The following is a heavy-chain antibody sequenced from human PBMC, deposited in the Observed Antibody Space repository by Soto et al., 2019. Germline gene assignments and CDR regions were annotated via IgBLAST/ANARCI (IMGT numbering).Heavy chain of an antibody. CDR1: GFTFSSYA. CDR2: ISSVGVNT. D-gene: IGHD2-2*01. Sequence: PGGSLRLSCAASGFTFSSYAMNWVRQAPGKGLEWVSAISSVGVNTYYAGSVKGRFTISRDNSRNTLYLQMNSLRPEDTALYYCAKGWGSTSSWAIPFDYWGQGTLVTVSS. J-gene: IGHJ4*02. CDR3: AKGWGSTSSWAIPFDY. V-gene: IGHV3-23*01.